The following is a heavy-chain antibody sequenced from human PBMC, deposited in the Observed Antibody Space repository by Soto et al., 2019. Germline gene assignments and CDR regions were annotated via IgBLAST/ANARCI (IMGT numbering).Heavy chain of an antibody. Sequence: GGSLRLSCAASGFTFSSYSMNWVRQAPGKGLEWVSSISSSSSYIYCADSVKGRFTISRDNAKNSLYLQMNSLRAEDTAVYYCAREGACSGGSCPYYYYYGMDVWGQGTTVTVSS. V-gene: IGHV3-21*01. D-gene: IGHD2-15*01. CDR3: AREGACSGGSCPYYYYYGMDV. CDR2: ISSSSSYI. J-gene: IGHJ6*02. CDR1: GFTFSSYS.